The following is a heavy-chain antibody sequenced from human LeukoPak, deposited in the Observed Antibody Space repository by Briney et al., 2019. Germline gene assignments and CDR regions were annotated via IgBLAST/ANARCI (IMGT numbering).Heavy chain of an antibody. J-gene: IGHJ4*02. CDR2: ISGSGGST. CDR3: AKDPIVVVTATTTPFDY. CDR1: GFTFSSYA. V-gene: IGHV3-23*01. D-gene: IGHD2-21*02. Sequence: GGSLRLSCAASGFTFSSYAMSWVRQAPGKGLEWVSAISGSGGSTYYADSVKGRFTVSRDNSKNTLYLQMNSLRAEDTAVYYCAKDPIVVVTATTTPFDYWGQGTLVTVSS.